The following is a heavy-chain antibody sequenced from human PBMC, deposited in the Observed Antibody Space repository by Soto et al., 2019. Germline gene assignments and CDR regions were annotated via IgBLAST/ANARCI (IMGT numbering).Heavy chain of an antibody. D-gene: IGHD1-1*01. Sequence: QVHLVQSGAEVKKPGASVKVSCKGSGYIFTTYGITWVRQAPGQGLEWMGWISAHNGNTNYAQKLQGRVTVTRDTSTSTAYMELRNLRSDDTAVHYCARGRYGDYWGQGALLTVSS. J-gene: IGHJ4*02. CDR3: ARGRYGDY. CDR2: ISAHNGNT. V-gene: IGHV1-18*01. CDR1: GYIFTTYG.